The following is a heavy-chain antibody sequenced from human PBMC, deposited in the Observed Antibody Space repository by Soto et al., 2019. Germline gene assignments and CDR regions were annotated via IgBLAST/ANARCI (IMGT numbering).Heavy chain of an antibody. CDR2: IIPSVGTA. CDR1: GGTFSSYA. Sequence: QVQLVQSGAEVKKPGSSVKVSCKASGGTFSSYAISWVRQAPGQGLEWMGGIIPSVGTANYAQKFQGRVTITADKSTSTAYMELSSLRSEDTALYYCARDRDGYSNRHFDYWGQGTLVTVSS. D-gene: IGHD2-21*01. V-gene: IGHV1-69*06. J-gene: IGHJ4*02. CDR3: ARDRDGYSNRHFDY.